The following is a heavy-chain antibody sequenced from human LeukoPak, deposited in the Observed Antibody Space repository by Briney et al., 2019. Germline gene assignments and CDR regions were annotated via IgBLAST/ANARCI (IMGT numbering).Heavy chain of an antibody. D-gene: IGHD4-17*01. Sequence: SETLSLTCTVSGDSISSNNYFWGWICQPPGKGLEWIGEISYNGNTYYNPSLKSRVTISVDTSKNQFSLKLSSVTAADTAVYYCARDDKRYGVWYFDLWGRGTLVTVSS. CDR2: ISYNGNT. CDR3: ARDDKRYGVWYFDL. CDR1: GDSISSNNYF. V-gene: IGHV4-39*02. J-gene: IGHJ2*01.